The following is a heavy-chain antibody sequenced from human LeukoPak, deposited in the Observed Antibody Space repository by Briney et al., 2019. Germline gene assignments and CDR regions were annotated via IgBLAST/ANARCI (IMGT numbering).Heavy chain of an antibody. CDR1: GGSISSGSYY. J-gene: IGHJ4*02. CDR2: IYYSGST. CDR3: AREGPPMMYYDFWSGPDTYYFDY. V-gene: IGHV4-39*07. Sequence: PSETLSLTCTVSGGSISSGSYYWGWIRQPPGKGLEWIGSIYYSGSTYYNPSLKSRVTISVDTSKNQFSLKLSSVTAADTAVYYCAREGPPMMYYDFWSGPDTYYFDYWGQGTLVTVSS. D-gene: IGHD3-3*01.